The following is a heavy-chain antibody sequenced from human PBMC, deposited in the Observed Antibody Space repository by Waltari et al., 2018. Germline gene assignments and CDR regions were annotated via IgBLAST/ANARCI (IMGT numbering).Heavy chain of an antibody. CDR1: GYTFTGYY. Sequence: QVKLVQSGAEVKKPGASVKVSCTAAGYTFTGYYMHWVRQAPGPGLEWMGWINPNSGGTNYAQKFQGRVTMTRDTSISTAYMELSRLRSDDTAVYYCARESAGIVVVVAASAFDIWGQGTMVTVYS. D-gene: IGHD2-15*01. CDR3: ARESAGIVVVVAASAFDI. J-gene: IGHJ3*02. CDR2: INPNSGGT. V-gene: IGHV1-2*02.